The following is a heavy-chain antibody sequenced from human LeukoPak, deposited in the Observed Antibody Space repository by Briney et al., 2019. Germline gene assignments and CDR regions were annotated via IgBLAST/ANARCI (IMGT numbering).Heavy chain of an antibody. V-gene: IGHV4-4*07. Sequence: SETLSLTCTVSGGSISSYYRSWIRQPAGKGLEWIGRMYITGNTNYNPSLKGRVTMSLDTSKNHFSLKLSSVTAADTAVYYCARDSTASSPWYFDLWGRGTLVTVSS. CDR1: GGSISSYY. D-gene: IGHD2-21*02. J-gene: IGHJ2*01. CDR3: ARDSTASSPWYFDL. CDR2: MYITGNT.